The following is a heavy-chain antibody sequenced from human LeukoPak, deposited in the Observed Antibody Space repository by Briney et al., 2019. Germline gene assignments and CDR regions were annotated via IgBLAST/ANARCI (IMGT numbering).Heavy chain of an antibody. J-gene: IGHJ4*02. CDR2: IIPIFGTA. V-gene: IGHV1-69*01. CDR3: ARGDTYYYDSSGYYFDY. Sequence: SVKVSCKASGGTFSSYAISRVRQAPGQGLEWMGGIIPIFGTANYAQKFQGRVTITADESTSTAYMELSSLRSEDTAVYYCARGDTYYYDSSGYYFDYWGQGTLVTVSS. CDR1: GGTFSSYA. D-gene: IGHD3-22*01.